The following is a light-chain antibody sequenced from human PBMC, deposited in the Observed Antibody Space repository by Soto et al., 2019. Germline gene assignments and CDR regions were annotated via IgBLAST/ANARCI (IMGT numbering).Light chain of an antibody. CDR3: QQYNHWPRT. J-gene: IGKJ1*01. V-gene: IGKV3-15*01. CDR2: GAS. CDR1: QSVTSN. Sequence: EIVMTQSPATLSVSPGERATLSCRASQSVTSNLAWYQQKPGQAPRLLIYGASTRATGIPAKFSGSGSGTEFTLTISSLQSEYFAVYYCQQYNHWPRTFGQGTKVEIK.